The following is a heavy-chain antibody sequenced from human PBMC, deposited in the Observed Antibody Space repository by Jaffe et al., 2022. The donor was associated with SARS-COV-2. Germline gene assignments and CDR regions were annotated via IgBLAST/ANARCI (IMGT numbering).Heavy chain of an antibody. V-gene: IGHV3-48*02. J-gene: IGHJ6*02. Sequence: EVQLVESGGGLVQPGGSLRLSCAASGFTFSSYSMNWVRQAPGKGLEWVSYISSSSSTIYYADSVKGRFTISRDNAKNSLYLQMNSLRDEDTAVYYCARVGGAAAGPRPGYQDYYYGMDVWGQGTTVTVSS. CDR3: ARVGGAAAGPRPGYQDYYYGMDV. CDR2: ISSSSSTI. CDR1: GFTFSSYS. D-gene: IGHD6-13*01.